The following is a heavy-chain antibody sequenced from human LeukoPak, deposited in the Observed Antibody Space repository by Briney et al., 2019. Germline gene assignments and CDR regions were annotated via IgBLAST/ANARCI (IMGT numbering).Heavy chain of an antibody. V-gene: IGHV6-1*01. CDR3: ARVRGGSSWYYFDN. J-gene: IGHJ4*02. D-gene: IGHD6-13*01. Sequence: SQTLSLTCAISGDSVSRDTAAWNWVRQSPSRGLEWLGRTYYRSKWYNDYAVSVKSRITINPDTSKNQFSLQLNSVTPEDTAVYYCARVRGGSSWYYFDNWGQGSLVTVSS. CDR1: GDSVSRDTAA. CDR2: TYYRSKWYN.